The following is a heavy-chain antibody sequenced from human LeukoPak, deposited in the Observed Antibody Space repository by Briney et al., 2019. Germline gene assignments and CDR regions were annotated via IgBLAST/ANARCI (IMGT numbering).Heavy chain of an antibody. CDR2: IRSKAYGGTT. D-gene: IGHD2-2*01. Sequence: PGGSLRLSCAASGFTFDDYAMHWVRQASGKGLEWVGFIRSKAYGGTTEYAASVKGRFTISRDDSKSIAYLQMNSLKTEDTAVYYCTLTPRYCSSTSCSHFDYWGQGTLVTVSS. CDR1: GFTFDDYA. J-gene: IGHJ4*02. V-gene: IGHV3-49*04. CDR3: TLTPRYCSSTSCSHFDY.